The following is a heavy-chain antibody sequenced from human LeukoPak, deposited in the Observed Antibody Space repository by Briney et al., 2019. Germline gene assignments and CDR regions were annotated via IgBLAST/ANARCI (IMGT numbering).Heavy chain of an antibody. J-gene: IGHJ4*02. CDR2: IYYSGST. CDR1: GGSISSYY. Sequence: SETLSLTCTVSGGSISSYYWSWIRQPPGKGLEWIGYIYYSGSTNYNPSLKSRVTISVDTSKNQFSLKLSSVTAADTAVYYCAKDRPQLWGYYFDYWGQGTLVTVSS. V-gene: IGHV4-59*01. CDR3: AKDRPQLWGYYFDY. D-gene: IGHD5-18*01.